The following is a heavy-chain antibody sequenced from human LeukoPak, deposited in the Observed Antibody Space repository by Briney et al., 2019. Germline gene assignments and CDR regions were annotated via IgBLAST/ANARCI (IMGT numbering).Heavy chain of an antibody. Sequence: SVKVSCKASGGTFSSYAISWVRQAPGQGLEWMGGIIPIFGTANYAQKFQGRVTVTADESTSTAYMELSGLRSEDTAVYYCARVPGIAVAGTTNWFDPWGQGTLVTVSS. CDR1: GGTFSSYA. D-gene: IGHD6-19*01. CDR3: ARVPGIAVAGTTNWFDP. CDR2: IIPIFGTA. J-gene: IGHJ5*02. V-gene: IGHV1-69*01.